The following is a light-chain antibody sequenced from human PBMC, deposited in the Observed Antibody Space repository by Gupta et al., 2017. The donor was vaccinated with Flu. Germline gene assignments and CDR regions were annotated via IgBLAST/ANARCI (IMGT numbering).Light chain of an antibody. J-gene: IGKJ3*01. CDR3: QKENSAGGT. Sequence: DIQMTQSPSSLSASIGDRVTITCRASQGINNFLAWYQQKPGKVPKLLIEGASTFQSGVPSPFSGSRSGTEFTLTISGLQPEDAAIYYCQKENSAGGTFGHGTRLHIK. V-gene: IGKV1-27*01. CDR2: GAS. CDR1: QGINNF.